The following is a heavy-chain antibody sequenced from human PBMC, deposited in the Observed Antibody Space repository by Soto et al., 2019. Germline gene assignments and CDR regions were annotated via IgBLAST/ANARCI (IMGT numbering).Heavy chain of an antibody. CDR2: IIPIFGTA. V-gene: IGHV1-69*13. CDR3: ARDDLEYQLLTNQTFYYYYGMDV. J-gene: IGHJ6*02. D-gene: IGHD2-2*01. Sequence: ASVKVSCKASGGTFSSYAISWVRQAPGQGLEWMGGIIPIFGTANYAQKFQGRVTITADESTSTAYMELGSLRSEDTAVYYCARDDLEYQLLTNQTFYYYYGMDVWGQGTTVTVSS. CDR1: GGTFSSYA.